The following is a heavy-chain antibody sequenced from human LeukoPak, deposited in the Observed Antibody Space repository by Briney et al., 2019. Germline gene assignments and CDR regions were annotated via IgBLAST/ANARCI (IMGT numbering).Heavy chain of an antibody. J-gene: IGHJ3*02. Sequence: SETLSLTCTVSGGSISSYYWSWIRRPPGKGLEWIGYIYYSGSTNYNPSLKSRVTISVDTSKNQFSLKLSSVTAADTAVYYCATTAGWLQSRAAFDIWGQGTMVTVSS. V-gene: IGHV4-59*01. CDR3: ATTAGWLQSRAAFDI. CDR2: IYYSGST. CDR1: GGSISSYY. D-gene: IGHD5-24*01.